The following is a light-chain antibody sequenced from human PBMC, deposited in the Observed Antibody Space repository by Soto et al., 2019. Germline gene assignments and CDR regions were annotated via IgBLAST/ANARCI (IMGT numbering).Light chain of an antibody. CDR2: DVS. V-gene: IGKV1-5*01. CDR1: QSISDS. Sequence: IQMTQSPSTLSASVGDRVTITCRASQSISDSLAWYQQKPGKAPDLLISDVSSLERGVASRFSGSGSGTEFTLTISSMQPDDFATYYCQQYHGYSRTFGQGTKVDI. CDR3: QQYHGYSRT. J-gene: IGKJ1*01.